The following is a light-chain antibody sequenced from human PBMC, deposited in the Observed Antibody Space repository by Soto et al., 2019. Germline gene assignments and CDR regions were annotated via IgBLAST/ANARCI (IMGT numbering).Light chain of an antibody. CDR3: ISYTGSSTSYV. V-gene: IGLV2-14*01. CDR2: EVS. Sequence: QSVLTQPASVSGSPGQSITISCSGTSSDVGSYDHVAWYQQFPGKTPKLMIYEVSNRPSGVSSRLSGSKSGNTASLTISGLQAEDEADYYCISYTGSSTSYVFGTGTKLTVL. CDR1: SSDVGSYDH. J-gene: IGLJ1*01.